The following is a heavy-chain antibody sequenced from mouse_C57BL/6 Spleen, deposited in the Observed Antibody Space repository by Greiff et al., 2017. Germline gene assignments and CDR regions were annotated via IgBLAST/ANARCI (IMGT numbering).Heavy chain of an antibody. CDR1: GYTFTSYW. D-gene: IGHD2-2*01. Sequence: QVQLQQSGAELVKPGASVKLSCKASGYTFTSYWMQWVKQRPGQGLEWIGEIDPSDSNTNYNQKFKGKATLTVDTSSSTAYMPLSSLTSEDSAVYYCARSYGYDVEFAYWGQGTLVTVSA. V-gene: IGHV1-50*01. CDR2: IDPSDSNT. CDR3: ARSYGYDVEFAY. J-gene: IGHJ3*01.